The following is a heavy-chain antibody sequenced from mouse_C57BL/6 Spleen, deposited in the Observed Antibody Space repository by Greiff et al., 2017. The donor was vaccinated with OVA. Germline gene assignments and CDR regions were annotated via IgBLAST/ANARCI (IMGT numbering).Heavy chain of an antibody. Sequence: QVHVKQSGSELRSPGSSVKLSCKDFDSEVFPIAYMSWVRQKPGHGFEWIGGILPSIGRTIYGEKFEDKATLDADTLSNTAYLELNSLTSEDSAIYYCARPYSNYSYYWYFDVWGTGTTVTVSS. CDR1: DSEVFPIAY. CDR3: ARPYSNYSYYWYFDV. V-gene: IGHV15-2*01. CDR2: ILPSIGRT. D-gene: IGHD2-5*01. J-gene: IGHJ1*03.